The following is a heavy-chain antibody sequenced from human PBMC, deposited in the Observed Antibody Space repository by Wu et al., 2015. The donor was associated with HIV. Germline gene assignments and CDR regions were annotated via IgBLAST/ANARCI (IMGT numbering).Heavy chain of an antibody. J-gene: IGHJ3*02. CDR3: ARDLRVSSGSALAFDI. Sequence: QVLLMQSGAEVKKPGSSVKVSCKASGVTFSNYAINWVRQAPGQGFEWMGGIIPIFGTTNYAQQFQGRVTITADESTTTAYMELSSLRSEDTAVYYCARDLRVSSGSALAFDIWGQGTMVTVSS. CDR2: IIPIFGTT. D-gene: IGHD3-22*01. V-gene: IGHV1-69*12. CDR1: GVTFSNYA.